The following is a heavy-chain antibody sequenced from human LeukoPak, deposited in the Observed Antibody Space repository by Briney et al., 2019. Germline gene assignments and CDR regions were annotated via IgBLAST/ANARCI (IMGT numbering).Heavy chain of an antibody. D-gene: IGHD2-2*01. CDR2: IIPIFGTA. CDR1: GVTFSNFA. CDR3: ARTITSIVVVPAANYYYYMDV. J-gene: IGHJ6*03. Sequence: ASVKVSCKASGVTFSNFAISWVRQAPGQGLEWMGGIIPIFGTANYAQKFQGRVTITADESTSTAYMELSSLRSEDTAVYYCARTITSIVVVPAANYYYYMDVWGKGTTVTISS. V-gene: IGHV1-69*13.